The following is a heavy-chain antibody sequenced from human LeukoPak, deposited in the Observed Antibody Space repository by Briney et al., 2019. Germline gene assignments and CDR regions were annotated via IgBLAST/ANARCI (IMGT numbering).Heavy chain of an antibody. CDR2: ISSSSSSI. CDR3: ARGNYAAPHNDAFDI. CDR1: GFTFSSYS. J-gene: IGHJ3*02. Sequence: RPGGSLRLSCAASGFTFSSYSMNWVRQAPGKGLEWVSYISSSSSSIYYADSVKGRFTISRDNAKNSLYLQMNSLRAEDTAVYYCARGNYAAPHNDAFDIWGQGTMVTVSS. D-gene: IGHD2-2*01. V-gene: IGHV3-48*01.